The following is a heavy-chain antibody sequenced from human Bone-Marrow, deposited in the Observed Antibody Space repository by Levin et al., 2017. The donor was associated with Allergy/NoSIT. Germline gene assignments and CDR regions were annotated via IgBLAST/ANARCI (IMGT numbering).Heavy chain of an antibody. J-gene: IGHJ4*02. D-gene: IGHD3-10*01. V-gene: IGHV3-30*04. Sequence: QAGGSLRLSCAASEFIFSRYPMHWVRQAPGKGLEWVAVMSNDGNFKSYADSVKGRFTISRDNSEDTLYLQMNSLRPEDTGVYFCTRGAGSYPWAGFDHWGQGTLVTVSS. CDR2: MSNDGNFK. CDR1: EFIFSRYP. CDR3: TRGAGSYPWAGFDH.